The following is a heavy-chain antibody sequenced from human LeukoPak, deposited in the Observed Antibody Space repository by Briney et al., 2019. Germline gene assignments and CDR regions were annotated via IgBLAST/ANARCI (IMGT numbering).Heavy chain of an antibody. V-gene: IGHV4-59*08. J-gene: IGHJ4*02. D-gene: IGHD3-3*01. CDR3: ARSTGRTYYDFWSGYQFDY. Sequence: SETLSLTCTVSGGSISSYYWSWIRQPPGKGLEWIGYIYYSGSTNYNPSLKSRVTISVDTSKNQFSLKLSSVTAADTAVYYCARSTGRTYYDFWSGYQFDYWGQGTLVTVSS. CDR2: IYYSGST. CDR1: GGSISSYY.